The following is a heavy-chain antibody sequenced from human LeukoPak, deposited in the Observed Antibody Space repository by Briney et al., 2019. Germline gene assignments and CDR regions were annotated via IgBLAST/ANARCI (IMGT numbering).Heavy chain of an antibody. CDR2: ISSNGGST. J-gene: IGHJ4*02. CDR1: GFTFNNYA. D-gene: IGHD2-21*02. V-gene: IGHV3-64*01. Sequence: GGSLRLSCAASGFTFNNYAMHWVRQAPGKGLRYVSAISSNGGSTYYANSVKGRFTISRDNSKNTLYLQMGSLRADDTAVYYCAKGVKHIVVVTAQHYFDYWGQGTLVTVSS. CDR3: AKGVKHIVVVTAQHYFDY.